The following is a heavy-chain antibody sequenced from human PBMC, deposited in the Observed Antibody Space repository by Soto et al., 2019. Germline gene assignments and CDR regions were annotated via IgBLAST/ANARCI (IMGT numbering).Heavy chain of an antibody. Sequence: QVQLVQSGTEVKKPGASVKVSCKASGYTFRSYGISWVRQAPGQGLEWMGWISGYNGNTHYSQKFQGKVTMTTDTSTSTAYMELRNLGSDDTAVYYCANADSNYAGRFSYYYMDVWGTGTMVTVSS. CDR1: GYTFRSYG. J-gene: IGHJ6*03. D-gene: IGHD4-4*01. CDR3: ANADSNYAGRFSYYYMDV. CDR2: ISGYNGNT. V-gene: IGHV1-18*01.